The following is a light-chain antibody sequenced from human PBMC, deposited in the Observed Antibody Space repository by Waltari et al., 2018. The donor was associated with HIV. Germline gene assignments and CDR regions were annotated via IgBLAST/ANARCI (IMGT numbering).Light chain of an antibody. Sequence: DILMTQSPSSLSASVGDTVPITCPPRHSVNNFLSWYQQKPGKAPKLLFSASTSCHNGVPPRFSGSGSGTDFTLTITDLQPEDFATYFCLQSVSAPLTFGPGTRVDVK. CDR3: LQSVSAPLT. CDR1: HSVNNF. CDR2: AST. J-gene: IGKJ3*01. V-gene: IGKV1-39*01.